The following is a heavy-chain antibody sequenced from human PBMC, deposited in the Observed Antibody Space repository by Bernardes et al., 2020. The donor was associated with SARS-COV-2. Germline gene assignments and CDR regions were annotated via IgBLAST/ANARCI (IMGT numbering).Heavy chain of an antibody. CDR1: GGSISSYY. Sequence: SETLSLTCTVSGGSISSYYWSWIRQPPGKGLEWIGYIYYSGSTNYNPSLKSRVTISVDTSKNQFSLKLSSVTAADTAVYYSAREYYDYIWGSSGNDAFDIWGQGTMVTVSS. J-gene: IGHJ3*02. V-gene: IGHV4-59*08. CDR3: AREYYDYIWGSSGNDAFDI. D-gene: IGHD3-16*01. CDR2: IYYSGST.